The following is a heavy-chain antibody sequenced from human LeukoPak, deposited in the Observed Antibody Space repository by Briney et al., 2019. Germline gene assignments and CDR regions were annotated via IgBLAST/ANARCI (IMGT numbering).Heavy chain of an antibody. CDR1: GGSFSGYY. CDR3: ARGRLFYGSGSNGPQPRAPEAFDI. CDR2: LNHSGST. J-gene: IGHJ3*02. V-gene: IGHV4-34*01. D-gene: IGHD3-10*01. Sequence: PSETLSLTCAVYGGSFSGYYWSWIRQPPGKGLEWIGELNHSGSTNYNPSLKSRVTISVDTSKNQFSLKLSSVTAADTAVYYCARGRLFYGSGSNGPQPRAPEAFDIWGQGTMVTVSS.